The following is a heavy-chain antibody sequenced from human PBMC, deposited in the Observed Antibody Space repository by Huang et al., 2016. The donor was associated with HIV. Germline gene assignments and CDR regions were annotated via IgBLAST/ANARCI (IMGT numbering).Heavy chain of an antibody. V-gene: IGHV3-30*02. CDR2: SSFDGNRK. Sequence: QVRLVESGGGVVQPGGSLTLSCETSGFTFNTFSMHWVRQAPGKGLERGAHSSFDGNRKWYEDSLKGRFTIFRENSRNTVYLEMNSLKSEDTAIYFCAKGGVGYHNGPEYWGQGTQVIVS. J-gene: IGHJ4*02. D-gene: IGHD2-8*01. CDR3: AKGGVGYHNGPEY. CDR1: GFTFNTFS.